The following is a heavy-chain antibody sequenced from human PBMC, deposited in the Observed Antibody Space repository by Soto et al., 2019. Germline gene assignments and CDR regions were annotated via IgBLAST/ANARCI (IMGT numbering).Heavy chain of an antibody. V-gene: IGHV1-8*01. CDR1: GYTFTSYD. CDR2: MNPNSGNT. CDR3: ARGHCSSTSCYNDF. J-gene: IGHJ4*02. Sequence: ASVKVSCKASGYTFTSYDINWVRQATGQGLEWMGWMNPNSGNTGYAQKFQGRVTMTRNTSISTAYMERSSLRSEDTAVYYCARGHCSSTSCYNDFWGQGTLVTVSS. D-gene: IGHD2-2*02.